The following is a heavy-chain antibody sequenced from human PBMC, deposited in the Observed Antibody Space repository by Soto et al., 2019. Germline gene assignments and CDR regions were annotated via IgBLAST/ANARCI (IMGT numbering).Heavy chain of an antibody. D-gene: IGHD3-3*01. Sequence: PSETLSLTCTFSGGSISSYYWSWIRQPPGKGLEWIGYIYYSGSTNYNPSLKSRVTISVDTSKNQFSLKLSSVTAADTAVYYCARALIQSDYDFWSGRYYYYMDVWGKGTTVTVSS. J-gene: IGHJ6*03. V-gene: IGHV4-59*01. CDR1: GGSISSYY. CDR3: ARALIQSDYDFWSGRYYYYMDV. CDR2: IYYSGST.